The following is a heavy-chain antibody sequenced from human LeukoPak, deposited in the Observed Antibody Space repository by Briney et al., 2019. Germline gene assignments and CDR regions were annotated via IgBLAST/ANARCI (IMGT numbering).Heavy chain of an antibody. J-gene: IGHJ4*02. Sequence: PGRSLRLSCAASGFTFDDYAMHWVRQAPGKGLEWVSGISWNSGSIGYADSVKGRFTISRDNAKNSLYLQMNSLRAEDTALYYCAKDMSGSYLFSGFDYWGQGTLVTVSS. D-gene: IGHD1-26*01. CDR3: AKDMSGSYLFSGFDY. CDR2: ISWNSGSI. V-gene: IGHV3-9*01. CDR1: GFTFDDYA.